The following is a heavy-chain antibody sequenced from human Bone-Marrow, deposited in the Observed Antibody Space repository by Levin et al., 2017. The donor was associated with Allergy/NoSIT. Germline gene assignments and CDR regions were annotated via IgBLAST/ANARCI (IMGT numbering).Heavy chain of an antibody. CDR2: ISGSGGST. V-gene: IGHV3-23*01. CDR1: GFTFSSYA. D-gene: IGHD2-8*01. J-gene: IGHJ6*02. CDR3: AKDLAGGGYCTNGVCYLGRLPRFGNYYYYYGMDV. Sequence: GESLKISCAASGFTFSSYAMSWVRQAPGKGLEWVSAISGSGGSTYYADSVKGRFTISRDNSKNTLYLQMNSLRAEDTAVYYCAKDLAGGGYCTNGVCYLGRLPRFGNYYYYYGMDVWGQGTTVTVSS.